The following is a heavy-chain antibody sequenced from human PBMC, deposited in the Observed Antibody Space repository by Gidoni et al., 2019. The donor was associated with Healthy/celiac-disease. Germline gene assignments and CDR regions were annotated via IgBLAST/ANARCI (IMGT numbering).Heavy chain of an antibody. D-gene: IGHD3-22*01. J-gene: IGHJ4*02. Sequence: QVQLQQWGAGLLKPSETLSLTCAVYGGSFSGYHWSWIRQPPGKGLEWIGEINHSGSTNYNPSLKSRVTISVDTSKNQFSLKLSSVTAADTAVYYCARGQDRFGDSSGYRYFDYWGQGTLVTVSS. CDR3: ARGQDRFGDSSGYRYFDY. CDR1: GGSFSGYH. V-gene: IGHV4-34*01. CDR2: INHSGST.